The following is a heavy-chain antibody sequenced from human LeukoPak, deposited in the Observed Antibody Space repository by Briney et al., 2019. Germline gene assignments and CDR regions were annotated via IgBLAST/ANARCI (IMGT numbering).Heavy chain of an antibody. V-gene: IGHV4-59*01. CDR3: ARDLAVAGYFDY. D-gene: IGHD6-19*01. CDR1: GGSISSYY. Sequence: SETLSLTCTVSGGSISSYYWSWIRQPPGKGLEWIGYIYYSGSTNYNPSLKSRVTISVDTSKNQFSLKLSSVTAADTAVYYCARDLAVAGYFDYWGQGTLVTASS. J-gene: IGHJ4*02. CDR2: IYYSGST.